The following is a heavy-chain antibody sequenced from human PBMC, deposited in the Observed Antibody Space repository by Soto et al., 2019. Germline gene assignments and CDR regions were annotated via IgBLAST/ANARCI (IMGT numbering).Heavy chain of an antibody. CDR3: ARWVGGSMYDNSGKCDS. V-gene: IGHV3-30*03. Sequence: QVQLVESGGGVVQPGRSLRLTCAASGFIFSGSGMHWVRQAPGKGLEWVALVSNDGIRKYYGDSVKGRFTISRDNAENTLYLQMNSLRAEDTAVYYRARWVGGSMYDNSGKCDSWGQGTLVTVS. CDR2: VSNDGIRK. CDR1: GFIFSGSG. D-gene: IGHD3-22*01. J-gene: IGHJ5*01.